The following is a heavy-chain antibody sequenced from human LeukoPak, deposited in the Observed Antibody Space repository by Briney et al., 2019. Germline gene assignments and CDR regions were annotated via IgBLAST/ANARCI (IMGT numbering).Heavy chain of an antibody. D-gene: IGHD1-26*01. CDR3: ARAVGALDI. V-gene: IGHV1-46*01. J-gene: IGHJ3*02. CDR2: INPTGGTT. Sequence: ASVTLSCTASGYTFTSYYMHWVRQAPGQGLEWMGIINPTGGTTTYAQKFQGRVTMTRDTSTSTVYMELSSLRSEDTAVYYCARAVGALDIWGQGIMVTVSS. CDR1: GYTFTSYY.